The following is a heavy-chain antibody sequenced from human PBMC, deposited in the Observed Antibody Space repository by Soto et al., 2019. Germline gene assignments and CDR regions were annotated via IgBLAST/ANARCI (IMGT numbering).Heavy chain of an antibody. CDR3: ARAIDYDILTGYPAPPDY. J-gene: IGHJ4*02. D-gene: IGHD3-9*01. CDR1: GFTFSSYD. CDR2: IGTAGDT. Sequence: PGGSLRLSCAASGFTFSSYDMHWVRQATGKGLEWASAIGTAGDTYYPGSVKGRFTISRENAKNSLYLQMNSLRAGDTAVYYCARAIDYDILTGYPAPPDYWGQGTLVTVSS. V-gene: IGHV3-13*04.